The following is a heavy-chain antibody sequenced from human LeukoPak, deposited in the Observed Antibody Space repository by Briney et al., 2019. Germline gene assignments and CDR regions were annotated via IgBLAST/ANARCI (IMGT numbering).Heavy chain of an antibody. D-gene: IGHD3-22*01. V-gene: IGHV3-21*01. CDR3: ARNPYGRYDSSPTFGN. Sequence: GGSLRLSCAASGFTFSSYSMNWVRQAPGKGLEWVSSISSSSSYIYYADSVKGRFTISRDNAKNSLYLQMNSLRAEDTAVYYCARNPYGRYDSSPTFGNWGQGTLVTVSS. CDR2: ISSSSSYI. J-gene: IGHJ4*02. CDR1: GFTFSSYS.